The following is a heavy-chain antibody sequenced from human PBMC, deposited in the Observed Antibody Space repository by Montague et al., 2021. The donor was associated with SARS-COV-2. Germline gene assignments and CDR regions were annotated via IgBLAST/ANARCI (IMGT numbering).Heavy chain of an antibody. V-gene: IGHV3-9*01. Sequence: SLRLSCAASGFTFDDYAMHWVRQAPGKGLEWVSGISWNSGSIGYADSVKGRFTISRDNAKNSLYLQMNSLRAEDTALYYCAFYGDYDLDYWGQGTLVTVSS. CDR2: ISWNSGSI. CDR1: GFTFDDYA. CDR3: AFYGDYDLDY. D-gene: IGHD4-17*01. J-gene: IGHJ4*02.